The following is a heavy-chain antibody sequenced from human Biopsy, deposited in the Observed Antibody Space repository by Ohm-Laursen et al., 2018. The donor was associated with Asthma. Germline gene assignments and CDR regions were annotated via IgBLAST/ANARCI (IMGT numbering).Heavy chain of an antibody. CDR1: GDSITSGGFC. D-gene: IGHD3-22*01. CDR3: ARIPRRSGSYFVDY. V-gene: IGHV4-31*03. J-gene: IGHJ4*02. Sequence: TLSLTCTVSGDSITSGGFCRNWIRQHPGKGLEWIGYIHHSGTSYFNPSLKSRVSFSRDTSKNQSSLRLSSVTAADTAMYYCARIPRRSGSYFVDYWGQGTLVTVSS. CDR2: IHHSGTS.